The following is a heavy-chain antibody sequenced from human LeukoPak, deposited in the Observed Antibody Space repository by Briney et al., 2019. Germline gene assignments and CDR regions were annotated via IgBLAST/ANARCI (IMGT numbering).Heavy chain of an antibody. CDR3: ARGGEYFFDSHYFF. V-gene: IGHV1-46*01. CDR1: GYTFTTYY. J-gene: IGHJ3*01. CDR2: IDPSGGTT. Sequence: ASVKVSCTASGYTFTTYYIHWLRQVPGQGLEWMGLIDPSGGTTDYAQRFRGRVTLTGDTSTTTVYMALSSLTSQDTAVYYCARGGEYFFDSHYFFWGQGTMVTVSS. D-gene: IGHD3-22*01.